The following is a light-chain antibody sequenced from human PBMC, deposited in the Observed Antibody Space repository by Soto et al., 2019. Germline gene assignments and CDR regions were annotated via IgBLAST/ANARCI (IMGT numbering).Light chain of an antibody. J-gene: IGKJ4*01. V-gene: IGKV3-15*01. Sequence: EVVMTQSPATLSVSPGERATLSCRASQSVSSNLAWYQQKPGQAPRLLVYGASTRATGIPARFGGSGSGAEFTLTISSLQSEDFAVYFCQQFHIWPLTFGGGTKVDIK. CDR3: QQFHIWPLT. CDR2: GAS. CDR1: QSVSSN.